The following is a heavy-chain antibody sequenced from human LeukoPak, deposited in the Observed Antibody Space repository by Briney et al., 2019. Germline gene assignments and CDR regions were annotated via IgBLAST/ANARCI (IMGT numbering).Heavy chain of an antibody. J-gene: IGHJ4*02. V-gene: IGHV3-11*01. CDR1: GFTLSDYY. D-gene: IGHD3-10*01. Sequence: PGGSLRLSCAASGFTLSDYYMSWIRQAPGKGLEWVSYIDSSGSTIYYADSVKGRFTISRDNSENTLYLQMNSLRAEDTAVYYCATPAGSGSPHFFDYWGQGTLVTVSS. CDR3: ATPAGSGSPHFFDY. CDR2: IDSSGSTI.